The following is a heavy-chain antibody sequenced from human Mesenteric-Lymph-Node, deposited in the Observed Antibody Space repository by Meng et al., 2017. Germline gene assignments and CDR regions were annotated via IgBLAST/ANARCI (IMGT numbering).Heavy chain of an antibody. J-gene: IGHJ5*02. CDR3: ARLGPRWFDP. V-gene: IGHV4-30-2*01. CDR2: IYHNGST. CDR1: RAPIVKTDYS. Sequence: QPHLHGSGSGLVTPSQTLSLPCAASRAPIVKTDYSCSRTRRPPVKGLELLGYIYHNGSTYYNPYFKSRVTISLDRSKNQVSLKLNSVTAADTSVYTCARLGPRWFDPWGQGTLVTVSS. D-gene: IGHD7-27*01.